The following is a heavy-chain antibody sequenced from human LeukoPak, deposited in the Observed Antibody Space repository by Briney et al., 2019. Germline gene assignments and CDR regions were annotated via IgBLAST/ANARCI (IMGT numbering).Heavy chain of an antibody. J-gene: IGHJ3*02. CDR2: ISYDGGKK. CDR3: AKGKQQWWTFDALDI. CDR1: GFTFSTYG. Sequence: PGRSLRLSCAASGFTFSTYGMHWVRQAPGKGLERVALISYDGGKKYYADSVKGRFTISRDNSKNTLYLQINSLIPDDTAVYYCAKGKQQWWTFDALDIWGQGTTVTVSS. D-gene: IGHD2-8*01. V-gene: IGHV3-30*18.